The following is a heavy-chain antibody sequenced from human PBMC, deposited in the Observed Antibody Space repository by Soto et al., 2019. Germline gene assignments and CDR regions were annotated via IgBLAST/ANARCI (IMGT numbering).Heavy chain of an antibody. V-gene: IGHV1-69*06. D-gene: IGHD1-1*01. J-gene: IGHJ3*02. Sequence: ASVKVSCKASGGTFSSYAISWVRQAPGQGLEWMGGIIPIFGTANYAQKFQGRVTITADKSTSTAYMELSSLRSEDTAVYYCARVKGSGNRGAFDIWGQGTMVTVSS. CDR1: GGTFSSYA. CDR2: IIPIFGTA. CDR3: ARVKGSGNRGAFDI.